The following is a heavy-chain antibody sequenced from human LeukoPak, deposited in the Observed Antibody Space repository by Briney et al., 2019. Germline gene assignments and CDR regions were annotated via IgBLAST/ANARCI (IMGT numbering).Heavy chain of an antibody. J-gene: IGHJ3*01. V-gene: IGHV3-23*01. D-gene: IGHD2-8*01. CDR3: AKGKINHNGAFDA. CDR1: GFSFSSYA. CDR2: ISNSGGST. Sequence: GGSLRLSCAASGFSFSSYAMSWVRQAPGKGLEWVSGISNSGGSTIYADSVKGRFTISRDNSKKKLFLQVDSLRVEDTAVYCAKGKINHNGAFDAWGQGTRVTVSS.